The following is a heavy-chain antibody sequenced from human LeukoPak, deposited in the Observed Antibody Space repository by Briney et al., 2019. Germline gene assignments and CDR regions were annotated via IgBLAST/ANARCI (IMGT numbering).Heavy chain of an antibody. CDR2: IKQDGSEK. D-gene: IGHD3-3*01. CDR3: VKRGSDGGPYFFDY. CDR1: GFTFSSYW. J-gene: IGHJ4*02. V-gene: IGHV3-7*01. Sequence: GGSLRLSCAASGFTFSSYWMSWVRQAPGKGLEWVANIKQDGSEKYYVDSVKGRFTISRDNAKNALYLQMNSLRAEDTAVYYCVKRGSDGGPYFFDYWGQGTLVTVSS.